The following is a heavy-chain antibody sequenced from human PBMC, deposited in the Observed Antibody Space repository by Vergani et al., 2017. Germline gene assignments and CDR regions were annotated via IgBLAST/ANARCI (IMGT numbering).Heavy chain of an antibody. D-gene: IGHD4-23*01. V-gene: IGHV3-21*01. CDR3: ARGPSYGGSYGIDV. CDR1: GFTFSSYS. J-gene: IGHJ6*02. CDR2: ISSSSSYI. Sequence: EVQLVESGGGLVKPGGSLRLSCAASGFTFSSYSMNWVRQAPGKGLEWVSSISSSSSYIYYADSVKGRFTISRDNAKNSLYLQMNSLRAEDTAVYYCARGPSYGGSYGIDVWGQGTTVTVSS.